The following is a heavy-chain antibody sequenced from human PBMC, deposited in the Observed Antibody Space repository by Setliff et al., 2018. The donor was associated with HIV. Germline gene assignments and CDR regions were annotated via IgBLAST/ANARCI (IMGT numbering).Heavy chain of an antibody. CDR2: IHHSGGT. D-gene: IGHD6-13*01. V-gene: IGHV4-59*11. Sequence: SETLSLTCTVSGGSISGHYWTWIRQPPGKGLEWIGSIHHSGGTQYNPSLMSRLTMSVDSSKNQFSLSLSSVTAADTAVYYCARLPDINSWPFDYWARGTLVTVSS. CDR3: ARLPDINSWPFDY. J-gene: IGHJ4*02. CDR1: GGSISGHY.